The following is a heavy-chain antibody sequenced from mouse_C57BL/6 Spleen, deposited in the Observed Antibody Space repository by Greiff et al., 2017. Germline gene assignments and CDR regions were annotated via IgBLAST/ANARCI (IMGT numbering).Heavy chain of an antibody. V-gene: IGHV1-54*01. CDR1: GYAFTNYL. Sequence: QVQLQQSGAELVRPGTSVKVSCKASGYAFTNYLIEWVKQRPGQGLEWIGVINPGSGGTNYNEKFKGKATLTADKSSSTAYMQLSSLTSEDSAVYFCARSGRSYFDYWGQGTTLTVSS. J-gene: IGHJ2*01. CDR2: INPGSGGT. D-gene: IGHD3-2*02. CDR3: ARSGRSYFDY.